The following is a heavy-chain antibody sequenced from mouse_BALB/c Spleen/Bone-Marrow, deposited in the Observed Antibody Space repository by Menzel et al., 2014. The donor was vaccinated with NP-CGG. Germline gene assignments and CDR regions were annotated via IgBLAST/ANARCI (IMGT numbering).Heavy chain of an antibody. CDR3: ARWEYYAMDY. V-gene: IGHV14-3*02. CDR2: IDPANGNT. CDR1: GFNIXGTY. Sequence: EVQLQQSGAELVKPGASVKLSCTASGFNIXGTYMHWVKQRPEQGLEWIGRIDPANGNTKYDPKLQGKATITADTSSNTAYLQLSSLTSEDTAVYYCARWEYYAMDYWGQGTSVTVSS. J-gene: IGHJ4*01. D-gene: IGHD4-1*01.